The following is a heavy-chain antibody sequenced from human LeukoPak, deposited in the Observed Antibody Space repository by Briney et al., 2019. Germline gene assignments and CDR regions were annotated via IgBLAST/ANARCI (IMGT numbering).Heavy chain of an antibody. CDR2: ISGGGGST. D-gene: IGHD2-2*01. CDR3: VSFYETY. J-gene: IGHJ4*02. Sequence: GGSLRLSCAASGFTFSSYAMSWVRQAPGKGLEWVSAISGGGGSTYYADSVKGRFTISKDNAKNMVYLQMNNLRAEDTAVYYCVSFYETYWGRGTLVTVSS. CDR1: GFTFSSYA. V-gene: IGHV3-23*01.